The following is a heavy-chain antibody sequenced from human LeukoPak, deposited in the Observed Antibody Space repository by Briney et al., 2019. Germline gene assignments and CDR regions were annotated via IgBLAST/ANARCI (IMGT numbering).Heavy chain of an antibody. J-gene: IGHJ3*02. V-gene: IGHV3-21*01. Sequence: GGSLRLSCAASGLTLSTYMMNWVRQAPGKGLEWVSSISRSSSYTYYAESVKGRFTISRDNAKNSLYLQMNSLRAEDTAVYYCARDFYGDYVAAFDIWGQGTMVTVSS. CDR3: ARDFYGDYVAAFDI. D-gene: IGHD4-17*01. CDR2: ISRSSSYT. CDR1: GLTLSTYM.